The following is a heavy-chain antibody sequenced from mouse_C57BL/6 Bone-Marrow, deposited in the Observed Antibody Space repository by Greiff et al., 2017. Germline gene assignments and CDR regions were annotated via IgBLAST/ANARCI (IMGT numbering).Heavy chain of an antibody. CDR3: ARDRGGYGGAY. Sequence: EVQLQQSGPGLVKPSQSLSLTCSVTGYSITSGYYWNWIRQFPGNKLEWMGYITYDGSTNYNPSLKNPISITRDTSTNQFFLKLNSLTTEDTATYYGARDRGGYGGAYWGQGTLVTVSA. J-gene: IGHJ3*01. CDR1: GYSITSGYY. CDR2: ITYDGST. V-gene: IGHV3-6*01. D-gene: IGHD2-2*01.